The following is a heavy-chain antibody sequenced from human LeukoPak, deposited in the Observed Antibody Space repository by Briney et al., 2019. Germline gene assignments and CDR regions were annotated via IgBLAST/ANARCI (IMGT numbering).Heavy chain of an antibody. D-gene: IGHD4-11*01. CDR1: GGSFSGYY. J-gene: IGHJ5*02. CDR3: ARATTVTYNWFDP. V-gene: IGHV4-34*01. CDR2: INHSGSN. Sequence: KPSETLSLTCAVYGGSFSGYYWSWIRQPPGKGLEWIGEINHSGSNNYNPSLKSRVTISVDTSKNQFSLKLSSVTAADTAVYYCARATTVTYNWFDPWGQGTLVTVSS.